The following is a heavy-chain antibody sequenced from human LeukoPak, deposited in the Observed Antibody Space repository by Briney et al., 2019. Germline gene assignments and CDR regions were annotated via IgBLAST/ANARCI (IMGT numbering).Heavy chain of an antibody. CDR3: ARVPHAMVRGVIITEFYFDY. D-gene: IGHD3-10*01. J-gene: IGHJ4*02. CDR1: GLTFSSYS. CDR2: ISSSSNYI. Sequence: GGSLRLSCAASGLTFSSYSMNWVRQAPGKGLELVSSISSSSNYIYYADSVKGRFTISRDNAKNSLYLQMNSLRAEDTAVYYCARVPHAMVRGVIITEFYFDYWGQGTLVTVSS. V-gene: IGHV3-21*01.